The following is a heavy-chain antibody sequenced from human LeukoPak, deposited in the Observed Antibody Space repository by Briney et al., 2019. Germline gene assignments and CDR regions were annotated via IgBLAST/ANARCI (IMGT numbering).Heavy chain of an antibody. D-gene: IGHD2-2*01. J-gene: IGHJ3*02. CDR1: GFTFSTYA. Sequence: PGGSLRLSCAASGFTFSTYALSWVRQAPGKGLDWVSLVRGSGGTTYYSDSVKGRFTISRDNSKNTLYLQMNSLRAEDTAVYYCARDLFGVVVPAATRAFDIWGQGTMVTVSS. CDR3: ARDLFGVVVPAATRAFDI. CDR2: VRGSGGTT. V-gene: IGHV3-23*01.